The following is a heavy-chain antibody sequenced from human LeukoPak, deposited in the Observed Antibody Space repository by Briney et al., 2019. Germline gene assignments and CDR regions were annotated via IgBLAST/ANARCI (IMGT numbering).Heavy chain of an antibody. Sequence: GGSLRLSCAASGFTVSTYYMTWVRQAPGKGLECVSVIYSGGSTYYADSVKGRFTVSRDNSKDTMYLQMNSLRGDDTAVYYCARGIRDVDIVSPERRRGQGTLVTVSS. CDR2: IYSGGST. V-gene: IGHV3-53*05. D-gene: IGHD5/OR15-5a*01. J-gene: IGHJ4*02. CDR3: ARGIRDVDIVSPERR. CDR1: GFTVSTYY.